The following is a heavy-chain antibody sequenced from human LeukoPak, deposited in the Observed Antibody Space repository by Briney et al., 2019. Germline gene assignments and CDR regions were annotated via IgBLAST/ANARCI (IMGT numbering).Heavy chain of an antibody. J-gene: IGHJ3*02. D-gene: IGHD5-18*01. Sequence: SETPSLNFAVSGASLSGNHWSWNRQFPGKGLEWIGEINHGGFTNYNPSLKSRVTISVDTSRNQIALRLSSLTAADTAVYFCARSHLWPSGTFDIWGQGTVVAVSS. CDR1: GASLSGNH. V-gene: IGHV4-34*01. CDR2: INHGGFT. CDR3: ARSHLWPSGTFDI.